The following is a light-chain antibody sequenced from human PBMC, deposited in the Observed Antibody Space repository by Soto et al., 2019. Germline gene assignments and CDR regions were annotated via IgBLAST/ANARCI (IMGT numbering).Light chain of an antibody. CDR1: QTVASN. J-gene: IGKJ2*01. CDR3: QHYHNWPPQYT. Sequence: EIVMTQSPVTLSVSPGERATLSCRASQTVASNVAWYQQKPGQAPRLLIHGASTRATGVSARFSGSGSGTEFTLTISSLQSEDFAVYYCQHYHNWPPQYTFGQGTKLQIK. V-gene: IGKV3-15*01. CDR2: GAS.